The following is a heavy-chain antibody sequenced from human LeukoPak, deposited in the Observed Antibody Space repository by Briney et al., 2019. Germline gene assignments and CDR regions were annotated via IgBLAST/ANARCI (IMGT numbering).Heavy chain of an antibody. CDR1: GFTFSSYA. Sequence: PGGSLRLSCAASGFTFSSYAMSWVRQAPGKGLEWVSAISGSGGSTYYADSVKGRFTISRDNSKNTLYLQMNSLRAEDTAVYYCAKVRDIVVVVAATIIDYWGQETLVTVHS. CDR2: ISGSGGST. V-gene: IGHV3-23*01. D-gene: IGHD2-15*01. J-gene: IGHJ4*02. CDR3: AKVRDIVVVVAATIIDY.